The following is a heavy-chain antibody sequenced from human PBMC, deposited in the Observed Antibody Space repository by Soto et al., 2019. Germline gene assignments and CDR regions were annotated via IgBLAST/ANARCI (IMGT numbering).Heavy chain of an antibody. Sequence: GGSLRLSCAASGFTFDDYAMHWVRQAPGKGLEWVSGISWNSGSIGYADSVKGRFTISRDNAKNSLYLQMNSLRAEDTALYYCAKGFGRSYKVWTFDYWGQGTLVTVSS. J-gene: IGHJ4*02. V-gene: IGHV3-9*01. D-gene: IGHD3-10*01. CDR3: AKGFGRSYKVWTFDY. CDR2: ISWNSGSI. CDR1: GFTFDDYA.